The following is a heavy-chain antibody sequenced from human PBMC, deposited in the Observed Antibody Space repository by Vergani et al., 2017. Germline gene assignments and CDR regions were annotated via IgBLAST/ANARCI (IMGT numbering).Heavy chain of an antibody. CDR2: ISTTSDTI. J-gene: IGHJ4*02. CDR1: GFTFSSYS. Sequence: EVQLVESGGVVVQPGGSLRLSCAASGFTFSSYSMNWVRQAPGKGLEWISYISTTSDTIYYADSVRGRFTISRDNAKNSLYLEMNSLRVEDTAVYFCARSLVAGKGGYWGQGTRVAVSS. V-gene: IGHV3-48*01. CDR3: ARSLVAGKGGY. D-gene: IGHD6-19*01.